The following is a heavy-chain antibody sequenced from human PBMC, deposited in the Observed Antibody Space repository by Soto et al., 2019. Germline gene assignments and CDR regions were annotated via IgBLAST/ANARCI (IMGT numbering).Heavy chain of an antibody. CDR1: GVTFSSYG. D-gene: IGHD3-10*01. V-gene: IGHV3-30*18. J-gene: IGHJ6*02. CDR2: ISYDGSNK. CDR3: AKDLAGDGSGIQYWRYYYYGMDF. Sequence: RGSLRLSCAASGVTFSSYGMHWVRQAPGKGLEWVAVISYDGSNKYYADSVKGRFTISRDNSKNTLYLQMNSLRAEDTAVYYCAKDLAGDGSGIQYWRYYYYGMDFRGQGTTVTVSS.